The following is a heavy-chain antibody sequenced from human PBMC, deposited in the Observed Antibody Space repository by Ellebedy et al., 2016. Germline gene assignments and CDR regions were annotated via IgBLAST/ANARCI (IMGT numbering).Heavy chain of an antibody. Sequence: SETLSLTCNVSGGSVSSDYWNWIRRPPGKGLEWIGYVFHTGTTHYSPSLKSRVTMSLDTSKSQFSLSLTSVTAADTAVYYCAKWNGGWYAFDVWGQGTMVTVSS. V-gene: IGHV4-59*02. CDR2: VFHTGTT. J-gene: IGHJ3*01. D-gene: IGHD1-1*01. CDR1: GGSVSSDY. CDR3: AKWNGGWYAFDV.